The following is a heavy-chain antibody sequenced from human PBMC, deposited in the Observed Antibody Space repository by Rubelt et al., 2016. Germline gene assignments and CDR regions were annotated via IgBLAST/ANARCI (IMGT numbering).Heavy chain of an antibody. V-gene: IGHV3-30*01. J-gene: IGHJ3*01. Sequence: SYDGSNKYYADSVKGRFTISRDNSKNTLYLQMNSLRAEDTALYYCARDTSAQWVSPTDAFDVWGQGTMVTVSS. D-gene: IGHD1-26*01. CDR2: SYDGSNK. CDR3: ARDTSAQWVSPTDAFDV.